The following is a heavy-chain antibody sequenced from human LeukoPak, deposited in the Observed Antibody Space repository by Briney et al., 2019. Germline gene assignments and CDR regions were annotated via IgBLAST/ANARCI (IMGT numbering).Heavy chain of an antibody. J-gene: IGHJ5*02. D-gene: IGHD2-2*01. V-gene: IGHV4-4*07. CDR2: IYTSGST. CDR3: ARVVIPAATMENWFDP. CDR1: GGSISSYY. Sequence: SETLSLTCTVSGGSISSYYWSWIRQPAGKGLEWIGRIYTSGSTNYNPSLKSRVTMSVDTSKNQFSLKLSSVTAADTAVYYCARVVIPAATMENWFDPWGQGTLVAVSS.